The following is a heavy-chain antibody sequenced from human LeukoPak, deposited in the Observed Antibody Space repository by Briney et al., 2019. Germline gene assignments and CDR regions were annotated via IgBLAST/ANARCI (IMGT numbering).Heavy chain of an antibody. CDR3: ARGQDYDFWTFDI. CDR1: GFTFTNYA. Sequence: SGGSLRLSCAASGFTFTNYAMSWVRQAPGKGLEWVSVVSGSGGSTFYADSVKGRFTIFRDNSKNTLYLQMNSLRAEDTAVYYCARGQDYDFWTFDIWGQGTMVTVSS. CDR2: VSGSGGST. V-gene: IGHV3-23*01. D-gene: IGHD3-3*01. J-gene: IGHJ3*02.